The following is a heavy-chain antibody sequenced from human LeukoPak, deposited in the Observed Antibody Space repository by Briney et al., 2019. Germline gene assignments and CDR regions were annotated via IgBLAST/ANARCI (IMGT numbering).Heavy chain of an antibody. D-gene: IGHD6-13*01. Sequence: SETLSLTCTVSGGSISSYYWSWIRQPPGKGLEWIGYIYYSGSTNYNPSLKSRVTISVDTSKNQFSLKLSSVTAADTAVYYCARAPGSSSWPHYYYYMDVWGKGTTVTVSS. CDR2: IYYSGST. CDR3: ARAPGSSSWPHYYYYMDV. V-gene: IGHV4-59*01. J-gene: IGHJ6*03. CDR1: GGSISSYY.